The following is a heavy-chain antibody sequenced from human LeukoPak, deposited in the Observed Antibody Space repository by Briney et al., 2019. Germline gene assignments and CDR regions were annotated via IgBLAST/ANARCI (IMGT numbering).Heavy chain of an antibody. V-gene: IGHV1-18*01. D-gene: IGHD3-22*01. Sequence: ASVKVSCKASGYTFTSYGISWVRQAPGQGLEWMGWISAYNGNTNYAQKLQGRVTMTTDTSTSTACMELRSLRSDDAAVYYCARGLYRLYDSSASNGYWGQGTLVTVSS. J-gene: IGHJ4*02. CDR2: ISAYNGNT. CDR1: GYTFTSYG. CDR3: ARGLYRLYDSSASNGY.